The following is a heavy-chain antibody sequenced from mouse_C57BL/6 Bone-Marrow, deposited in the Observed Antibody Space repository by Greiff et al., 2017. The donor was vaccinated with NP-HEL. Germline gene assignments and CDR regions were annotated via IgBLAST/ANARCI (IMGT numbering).Heavy chain of an antibody. CDR2: IDPNSGGT. J-gene: IGHJ4*01. Sequence: QVQLQQPGAELVKPGASVKLSCKASGYTFTSYWMHWVKQRPGRGLEWIGRIDPNSGGTKYNEKFKGKATLTVDKPSSTAYMQLSSLTSEDSAVYYCAITTVVALNYYAMDYWGQGTSVTVSS. CDR3: AITTVVALNYYAMDY. CDR1: GYTFTSYW. D-gene: IGHD1-1*01. V-gene: IGHV1-72*01.